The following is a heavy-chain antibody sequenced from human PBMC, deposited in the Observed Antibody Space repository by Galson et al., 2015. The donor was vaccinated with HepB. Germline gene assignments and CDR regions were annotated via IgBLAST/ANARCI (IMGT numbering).Heavy chain of an antibody. J-gene: IGHJ3*02. V-gene: IGHV5-51*01. D-gene: IGHD2-2*01. CDR1: GYSFTNYW. Sequence: QSGAEVKKPGESLKISCKGSGYSFTNYWIGWVRQMPGKSLEWMGIIYPGDSDTAYSPSFQGQVTISADKSISTAYLQWSSLKASDTAMYYCARVIVVTTVDPYAFDIWGQGTMVTVSS. CDR2: IYPGDSDT. CDR3: ARVIVVTTVDPYAFDI.